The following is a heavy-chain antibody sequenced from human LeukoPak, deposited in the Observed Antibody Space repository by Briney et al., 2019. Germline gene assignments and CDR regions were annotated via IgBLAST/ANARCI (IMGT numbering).Heavy chain of an antibody. V-gene: IGHV4-38-2*01. CDR1: GYSISSGYY. D-gene: IGHD3-3*01. CDR2: IYHSGST. CDR3: ARGRSPTIFGEVMVPDAFDI. Sequence: PSETLSLTCAVSGYSISSGYYWGWIRQPPEKGLEWIGSIYHSGSTYYNPSLKSRVTISVDTSKNQFSLKLSSVTAADTAVYYCARGRSPTIFGEVMVPDAFDIWGQGTMVTVSS. J-gene: IGHJ3*02.